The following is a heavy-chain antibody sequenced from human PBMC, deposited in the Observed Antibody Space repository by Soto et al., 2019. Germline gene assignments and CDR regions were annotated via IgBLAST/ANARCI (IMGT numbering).Heavy chain of an antibody. D-gene: IGHD3-10*01. J-gene: IGHJ6*02. Sequence: LRLSCATSGFTFSSYAMHWVRQAPGKGLEYFSAISTNGGSTYYANSVKGRFTISRDNSKNTLYLQMGSLRVEDMAVYYCARAGFWYGSGIYGYGIDVWGQGTTVTVS. CDR1: GFTFSSYA. CDR2: ISTNGGST. CDR3: ARAGFWYGSGIYGYGIDV. V-gene: IGHV3-64*01.